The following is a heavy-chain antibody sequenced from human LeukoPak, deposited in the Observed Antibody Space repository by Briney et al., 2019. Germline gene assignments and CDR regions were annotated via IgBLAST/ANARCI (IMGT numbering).Heavy chain of an antibody. J-gene: IGHJ4*02. D-gene: IGHD3-22*01. V-gene: IGHV5-51*01. Sequence: GESLKISCKGSGYSFTSYWIGWVRQMPGKGLEWMGIIFPGDADTRFSPSFQGQVTISADKSISTAYLQWSSLKASETAMYYCARTSSDYYRHFDFWGQGTLVTVSS. CDR3: ARTSSDYYRHFDF. CDR1: GYSFTSYW. CDR2: IFPGDADT.